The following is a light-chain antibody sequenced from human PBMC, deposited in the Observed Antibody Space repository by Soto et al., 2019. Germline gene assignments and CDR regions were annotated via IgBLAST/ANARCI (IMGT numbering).Light chain of an antibody. V-gene: IGLV2-14*03. J-gene: IGLJ1*01. CDR2: DVN. CDR1: SSDVGGYNF. Sequence: QSVLTQPASVSGSPGQSITISCTGTSSDVGGYNFVSWYQQHPGKAPKLMIFDVNRRPSGVSDRFSVSKSGNTASLTISGLQAEDEGDYCCCSDTSSSTHVFGSGTKLTVL. CDR3: CSDTSSSTHV.